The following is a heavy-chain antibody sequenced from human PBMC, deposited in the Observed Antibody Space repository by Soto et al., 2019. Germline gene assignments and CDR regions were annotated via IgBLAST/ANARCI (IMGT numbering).Heavy chain of an antibody. J-gene: IGHJ4*02. CDR2: ISYGGSNK. V-gene: IGHV3-30*18. CDR3: AKDSSSWYLSL. Sequence: RGDLRLSCATYGFTFSSYGIHWVRQAPGKGLEWVAVISYGGSNKYYADSVKGRFTISRDNSKNTLYLQMNSLRAEDTAVYYCAKDSSSWYLSLWGQGTLVTVSS. D-gene: IGHD6-13*01. CDR1: GFTFSSYG.